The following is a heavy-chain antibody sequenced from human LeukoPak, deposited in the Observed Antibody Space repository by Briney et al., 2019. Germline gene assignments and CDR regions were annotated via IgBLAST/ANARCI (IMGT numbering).Heavy chain of an antibody. D-gene: IGHD3-3*01. CDR3: AKSIWSGYSSFDY. J-gene: IGHJ4*02. Sequence: HPGGSLRLSCAASGFTFSSYEMSWVRQAPGKGLEWVSVISGSGGSTYYADSVQGRFTISRDSSKNTLYLQINSLRAENTAVYYCAKSIWSGYSSFDYWGQGTLVTVSS. CDR2: ISGSGGST. V-gene: IGHV3-23*01. CDR1: GFTFSSYE.